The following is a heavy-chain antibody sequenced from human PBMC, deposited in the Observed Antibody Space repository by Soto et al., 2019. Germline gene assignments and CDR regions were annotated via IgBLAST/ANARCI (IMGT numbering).Heavy chain of an antibody. CDR3: ARGSYYSGWV. D-gene: IGHD6-19*01. CDR1: GDSVSSTSAA. V-gene: IGHV6-1*01. J-gene: IGHJ4*02. CDR2: TYYRSKWYS. Sequence: TLSLTCAISGDSVSSTSAAWSWIRQSPSRGLEWLGRTYYRSKWYSDYAVSVKSRITINPDTSKNQFSLQLNSVTPEDTAVYYCARGSYYSGWVWGQGTLVTVSS.